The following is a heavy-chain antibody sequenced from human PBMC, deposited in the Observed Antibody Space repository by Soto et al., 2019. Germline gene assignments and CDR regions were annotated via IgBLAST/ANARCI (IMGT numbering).Heavy chain of an antibody. Sequence: GGSLRLSCAASGFTFSSYGMHWVRQAPGKGLEWVAVISYDGSNKYYADSVKGRFTISRDNSKNTLYLQMNSLRAEDTAVYYCAKDPGLLRWAYAFDIWGQGTMVTVSS. CDR3: AKDPGLLRWAYAFDI. V-gene: IGHV3-30*18. CDR1: GFTFSSYG. J-gene: IGHJ3*02. CDR2: ISYDGSNK. D-gene: IGHD2-21*01.